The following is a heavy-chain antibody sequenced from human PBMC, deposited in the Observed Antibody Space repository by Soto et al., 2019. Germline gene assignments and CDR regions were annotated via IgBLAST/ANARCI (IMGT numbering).Heavy chain of an antibody. V-gene: IGHV3-30*18. Sequence: GGSLRLSCAASGFTFSSYGMHWVRQAPGKGLEWVAVISYDGTNNYYTESVKGRFTISRDNSKNTLFLQMSSLRAEDTAVYFCAKGDCSGGSCYFSAFDIWGQGTMVTVSS. CDR3: AKGDCSGGSCYFSAFDI. CDR1: GFTFSSYG. CDR2: ISYDGTNN. J-gene: IGHJ3*02. D-gene: IGHD2-15*01.